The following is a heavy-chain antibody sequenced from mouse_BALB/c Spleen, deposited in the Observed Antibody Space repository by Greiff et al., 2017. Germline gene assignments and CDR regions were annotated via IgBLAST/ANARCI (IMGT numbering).Heavy chain of an antibody. D-gene: IGHD2-1*01. CDR1: GYSITSDYA. Sequence: EVKLVESGPGLVKPSQSLSLTCTVTGYSITSDYAWNWIRQFPGNKLEWMGYISYSGSTSYNPSLKSRISITRDTSKNQFFLQLNSVTTEDTATYYCARYGNYEGMDYWGQGTSVTVSS. V-gene: IGHV3-2*02. J-gene: IGHJ4*01. CDR3: ARYGNYEGMDY. CDR2: ISYSGST.